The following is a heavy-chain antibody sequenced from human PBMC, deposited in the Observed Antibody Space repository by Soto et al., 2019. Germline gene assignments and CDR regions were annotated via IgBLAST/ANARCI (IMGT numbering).Heavy chain of an antibody. J-gene: IGHJ3*02. CDR2: VYNNGSP. CDR3: ARQTYLTYFDI. V-gene: IGHV4-39*01. D-gene: IGHD3-16*01. Sequence: QLQLQESGPGLVKPSETLSLTCTVSRGSIQSSTYYWGWIRQPPGKGLGWMGTVYNNGSPYFNPSLKSRLTLSADPSQNQFSLRLASVTAADTAVYYCARQTYLTYFDIWGQGTMVTVSS. CDR1: RGSIQSSTYY.